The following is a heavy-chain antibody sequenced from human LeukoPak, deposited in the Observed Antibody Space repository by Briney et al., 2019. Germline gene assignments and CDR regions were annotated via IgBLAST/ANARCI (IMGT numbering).Heavy chain of an antibody. J-gene: IGHJ3*02. CDR3: ARSTMSEVGGVFDI. V-gene: IGHV1-8*01. CDR2: MNPNSGNT. D-gene: IGHD1-26*01. CDR1: GYTFTSYD. Sequence: ASVKVSCRASGYTFTSYDINWVRQATGQGLEWMGWMNPNSGNTGYAQKFQGRVTMTRNTSISTAYMELSSLRSEDTAVYYCARSTMSEVGGVFDIWGQGKMVTVSS.